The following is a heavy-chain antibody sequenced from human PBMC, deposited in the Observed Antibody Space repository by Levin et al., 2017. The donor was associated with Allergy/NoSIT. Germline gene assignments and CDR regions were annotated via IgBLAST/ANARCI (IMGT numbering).Heavy chain of an antibody. Sequence: PGGSLRLSCAASGFTFRNYWMHWVRQVPGKGPVWVSHINPDGTDTAYADSVQGRFTISSDNARNTLYLQMSSLRGEDTAVYYCAGVQGVGQPFDYWGQGKLVTVSS. CDR1: GFTFRNYW. CDR3: AGVQGVGQPFDY. CDR2: INPDGTDT. D-gene: IGHD2/OR15-2a*01. J-gene: IGHJ4*02. V-gene: IGHV3-74*01.